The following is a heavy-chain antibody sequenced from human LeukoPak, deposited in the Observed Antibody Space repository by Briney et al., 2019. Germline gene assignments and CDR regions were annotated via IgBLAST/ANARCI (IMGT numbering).Heavy chain of an antibody. CDR2: IYDSGGT. CDR3: ARGGYIYGY. D-gene: IGHD5-18*01. J-gene: IGHJ4*02. CDR1: GGSISGYT. Sequence: SETLSLTCTVSGGSISGYTWSWIRQPPGKRLEWLGYIYDSGGTNYNPSLKSRVTISVDKSKNQFSLKLSSVTAADTAAYYCARGGYIYGYWGQGTLVSVSS. V-gene: IGHV4-59*01.